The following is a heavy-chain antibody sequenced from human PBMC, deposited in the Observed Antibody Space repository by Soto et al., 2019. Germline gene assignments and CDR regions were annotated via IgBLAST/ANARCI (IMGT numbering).Heavy chain of an antibody. Sequence: QVLLVESGGGVVQPGRSLRLSCAASGFTFNTYAIHWVRQAPGKGLEWVGVLAYGGDTQYYPDSVKGRFIISGDISKNTLYLQMNNLRSEATAVYYCARQGPSGSIDPWGQGTLVTVSS. CDR3: ARQGPSGSIDP. D-gene: IGHD3-10*01. CDR2: LAYGGDTQ. J-gene: IGHJ5*02. V-gene: IGHV3-30-3*01. CDR1: GFTFNTYA.